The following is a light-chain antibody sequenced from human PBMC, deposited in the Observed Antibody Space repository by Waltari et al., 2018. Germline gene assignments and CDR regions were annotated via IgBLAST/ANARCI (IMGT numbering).Light chain of an antibody. J-gene: IGLJ1*01. CDR1: SSDVGGYNY. V-gene: IGLV2-14*03. CDR3: SSYTSSSTWV. Sequence: QSALTQPASVPGSPGPSITISCTGTSSDVGGYNYVSWYQQHPGKAPKLMIYDVSNRPSGVSNRFSGSKSGNTATLTISGLQAEDGADYYCSSYTSSSTWVFGTGTKVTVL. CDR2: DVS.